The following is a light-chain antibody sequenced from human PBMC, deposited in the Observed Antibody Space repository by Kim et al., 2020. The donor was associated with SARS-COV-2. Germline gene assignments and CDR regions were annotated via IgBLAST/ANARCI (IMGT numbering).Light chain of an antibody. J-gene: IGLJ2*01. CDR1: SSNIGAGYH. CDR2: GTT. Sequence: QRVTISCAGRSSNIGAGYHVHWYQQLPGTAPKLLMYGTTSRPSGVPDRFSASKSGSSASLAITGLQAEDEADYYCQSYDSRLSGSVFGGGTKVTVL. CDR3: QSYDSRLSGSV. V-gene: IGLV1-40*01.